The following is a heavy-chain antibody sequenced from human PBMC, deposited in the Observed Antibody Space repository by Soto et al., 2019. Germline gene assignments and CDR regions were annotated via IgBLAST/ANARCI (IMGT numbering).Heavy chain of an antibody. D-gene: IGHD3-10*01. Sequence: EVQLVESGGGLVQHGGSLILSCAASGFTFSNYWMVWVRQAPRKGLVWVSRIIGDGLYTTYADSVKGRFNISRDNAKNTVYLQMSRLRVEDTAVYYCARGILGSGTANDPWGQGTLVTVSS. J-gene: IGHJ5*02. V-gene: IGHV3-74*03. CDR2: IIGDGLYT. CDR3: ARGILGSGTANDP. CDR1: GFTFSNYW.